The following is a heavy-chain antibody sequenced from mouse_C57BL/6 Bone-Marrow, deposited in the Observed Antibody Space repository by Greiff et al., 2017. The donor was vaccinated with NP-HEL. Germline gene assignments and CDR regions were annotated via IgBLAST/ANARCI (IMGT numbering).Heavy chain of an antibody. Sequence: VQLQQSGAELVRPGASVKLSCTASGFNIKDDYMHWVKQRPEQGLEWIGWIDPENGDTEYASKFQGKATITADTSSNTAYLQLSSLTSEDPAVYYCTTSTTVVGGDYWGQGTTLTVSS. J-gene: IGHJ2*01. CDR1: GFNIKDDY. CDR3: TTSTTVVGGDY. CDR2: IDPENGDT. D-gene: IGHD1-1*01. V-gene: IGHV14-4*01.